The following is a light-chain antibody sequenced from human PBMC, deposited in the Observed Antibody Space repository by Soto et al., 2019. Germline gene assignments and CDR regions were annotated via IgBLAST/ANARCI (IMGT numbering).Light chain of an antibody. CDR2: GAS. V-gene: IGKV3-20*01. Sequence: IVLTQSPGTLSLSPGERATLSCRASQSVSSSYLAWYQQKSGQAPRLLIYGASSRATGIPDRFSGSGSGTDFTLTISRLEPEDFAVYYCQQYGSSPGTFGQGTKV. J-gene: IGKJ1*01. CDR3: QQYGSSPGT. CDR1: QSVSSSY.